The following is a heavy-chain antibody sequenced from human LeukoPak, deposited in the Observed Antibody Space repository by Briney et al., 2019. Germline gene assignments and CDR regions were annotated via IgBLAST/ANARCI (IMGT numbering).Heavy chain of an antibody. CDR1: GGSFSGYY. J-gene: IGHJ4*02. CDR3: ARGGLVRGVITRFGFFDY. Sequence: SETLSLTCAVYGGSFSGYYWSWIRQPPGKGLEWIGEINHSGSTNYNPSLKSRVTISVDTSKNQFSLKLSSVTATDTAVYYCARGGLVRGVITRFGFFDYWGQGTLVTVSS. D-gene: IGHD3-10*01. V-gene: IGHV4-34*01. CDR2: INHSGST.